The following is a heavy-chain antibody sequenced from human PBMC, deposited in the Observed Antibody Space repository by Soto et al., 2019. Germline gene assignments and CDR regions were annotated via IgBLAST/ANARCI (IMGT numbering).Heavy chain of an antibody. CDR2: IIPIFGTA. V-gene: IGHV1-69*13. CDR3: ARSRLTGDAFDI. D-gene: IGHD7-27*01. J-gene: IGHJ3*02. Sequence: ASVQVSCQASGGTFSSYAISWVRQAPGQGLEWMGGIIPIFGTANYAQKLQGRVMITADESTSTAYMELSSLRSEDAAVYYCARSRLTGDAFDIWGQGTMVTVSS. CDR1: GGTFSSYA.